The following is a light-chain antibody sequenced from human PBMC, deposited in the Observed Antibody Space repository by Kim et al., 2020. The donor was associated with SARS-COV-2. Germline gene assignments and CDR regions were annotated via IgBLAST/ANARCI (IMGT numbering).Light chain of an antibody. CDR1: QNIDNW. CDR2: KAS. J-gene: IGKJ1*01. V-gene: IGKV1-5*03. Sequence: DIQMTQSPSTLSASVGDRVTITCQATQNIDNWLAWYQQKPGKAPKLLIYKASRLHSGVPSRFSGSGSGTEFTLTISSLQPDDFGIYFCQQYETYWTFGLGTKVDIK. CDR3: QQYETYWT.